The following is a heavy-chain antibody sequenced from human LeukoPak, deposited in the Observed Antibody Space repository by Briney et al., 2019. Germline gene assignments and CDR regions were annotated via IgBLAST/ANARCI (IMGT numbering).Heavy chain of an antibody. CDR2: ISDNSGST. D-gene: IGHD2-21*02. CDR1: GFTFSSYW. CDR3: AKGTATVTSRFFDY. J-gene: IGHJ4*02. V-gene: IGHV3-23*01. Sequence: GGSLRLSCAASGFTFSSYWMHWVRQAPGKGLEWVSTISDNSGSTYYPDSVKGRFTISRDDSKNTLYLQMKSLRAEDTAVYYCAKGTATVTSRFFDYWGQGTLVTVSS.